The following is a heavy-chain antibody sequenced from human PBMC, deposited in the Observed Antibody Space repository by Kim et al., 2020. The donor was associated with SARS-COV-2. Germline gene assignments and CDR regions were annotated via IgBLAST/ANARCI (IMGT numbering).Heavy chain of an antibody. J-gene: IGHJ5*02. D-gene: IGHD5-12*01. CDR3: ARDSPVATLWFDP. V-gene: IGHV3-21*01. CDR2: IISRSSYI. CDR1: GLTFSSHS. Sequence: GGSLRLSCAASGLTFSSHSMNWVRQAPGKGLEWVSSIISRSSYIYYADSVKGRFTISRDNAKKPLYMQMNSLRAEATAVSYCARDSPVATLWFDPWGQGTLVTVSS.